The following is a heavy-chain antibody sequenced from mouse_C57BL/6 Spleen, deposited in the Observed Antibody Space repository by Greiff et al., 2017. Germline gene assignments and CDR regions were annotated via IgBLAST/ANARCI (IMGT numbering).Heavy chain of an antibody. CDR2: IDPSDSYT. CDR3: ARSLLRSAWFAY. V-gene: IGHV1-69*01. J-gene: IGHJ3*01. D-gene: IGHD1-2*01. Sequence: QVQVQQPGAELVMPGASVKLSCKASGYTFTSYGMHWVKQRPGQGLEWIGEIDPSDSYTNYNQKFKGKSTLTVDKSSSPAYLQLSSLTSEDSAVYYCARSLLRSAWFAYWGQGTLVTVSA. CDR1: GYTFTSYG.